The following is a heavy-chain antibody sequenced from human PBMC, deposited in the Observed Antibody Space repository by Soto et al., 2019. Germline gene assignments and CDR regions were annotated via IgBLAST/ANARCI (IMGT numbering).Heavy chain of an antibody. J-gene: IGHJ4*02. D-gene: IGHD6-19*01. V-gene: IGHV3-64D*08. Sequence: GGSLRLSCSASGFTFGSYAMHWVRQAPGKGLEYVSAISSSGDNTYYPDSVKGRFTISRDNSKNTLYLQMSSLRVEDTDVYYCTRHMSPNIAVAGTWGQGTQVTVSS. CDR3: TRHMSPNIAVAGT. CDR2: ISSSGDNT. CDR1: GFTFGSYA.